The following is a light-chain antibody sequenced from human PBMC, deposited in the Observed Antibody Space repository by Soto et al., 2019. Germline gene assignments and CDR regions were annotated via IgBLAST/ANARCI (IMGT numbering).Light chain of an antibody. V-gene: IGKV3-20*01. CDR2: GAS. Sequence: EMVLTQSPVTLSLSPVERATLSCRASQSVSSSYLAWYQQKPGQAPRLLIYGASSRATGIPDRFSGSGSGTDFTLTISRLEPEDFAVYYCQQYGSSLGTFGQGTRWIS. CDR1: QSVSSSY. J-gene: IGKJ1*01. CDR3: QQYGSSLGT.